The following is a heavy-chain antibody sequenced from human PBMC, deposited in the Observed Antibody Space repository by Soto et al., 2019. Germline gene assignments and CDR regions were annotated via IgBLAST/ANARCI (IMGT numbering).Heavy chain of an antibody. V-gene: IGHV4-59*01. CDR2: IYHSGNT. CDR1: GGSISTSY. J-gene: IGHJ3*01. D-gene: IGHD3-16*01. Sequence: QVQLQESGPGLVKASETLSLTCTVSGGSISTSYWSWIRQPPGKGLEWIAYIYHSGNTNYNPSLQGRVTISVDTSKKQFSLMLSSVTAADTAVYYCARGGKVFDFWGQGTMVTVSS. CDR3: ARGGKVFDF.